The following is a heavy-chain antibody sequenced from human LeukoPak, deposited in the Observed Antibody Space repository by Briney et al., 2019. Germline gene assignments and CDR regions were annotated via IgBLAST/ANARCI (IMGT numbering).Heavy chain of an antibody. V-gene: IGHV1-2*02. D-gene: IGHD3-10*01. CDR2: INPNSGGT. Sequence: ASVKVSCKASGYTFTAYYMHWVRQAPGQGLEWMGWINPNSGGTNSSQKFQDRVTLTRDTSISTAYMELGSLRSDDTAIYYCARAYGSGSSYHPDYWGQGTLVTVSS. CDR3: ARAYGSGSSYHPDY. J-gene: IGHJ4*02. CDR1: GYTFTAYY.